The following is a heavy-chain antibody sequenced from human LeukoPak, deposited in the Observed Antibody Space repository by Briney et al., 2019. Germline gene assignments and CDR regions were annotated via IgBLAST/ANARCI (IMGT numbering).Heavy chain of an antibody. V-gene: IGHV4-34*01. D-gene: IGHD3-10*01. CDR2: INHSGST. CDR1: GGSFSGYY. Sequence: KTSETLSLTCAVYGGSFSGYYWSWIRQPPGKGLEWIGEINHSGSTNYNPPLKSRVTISVDTSKNQFSLKLSSVTAADTAVYYCARGRALITMVRGARTNWFDPWGQGTLVTVSS. CDR3: ARGRALITMVRGARTNWFDP. J-gene: IGHJ5*02.